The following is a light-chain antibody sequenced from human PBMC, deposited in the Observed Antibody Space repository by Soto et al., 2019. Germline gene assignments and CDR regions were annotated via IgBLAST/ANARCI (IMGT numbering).Light chain of an antibody. CDR1: QSISRS. V-gene: IGKV1-33*01. Sequence: DLQMTQSPASLSASVGDRVTVTCRATQSISRSLNWYQQKPGKAPELLIYDASNLEAGVPSRFRGSGSGTDFTFTISRLQPEDIATYYCQQYENLPTFGQGTRLEI. J-gene: IGKJ5*01. CDR2: DAS. CDR3: QQYENLPT.